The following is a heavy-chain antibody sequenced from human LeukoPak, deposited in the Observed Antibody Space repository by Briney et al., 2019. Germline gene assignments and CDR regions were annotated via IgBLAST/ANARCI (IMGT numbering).Heavy chain of an antibody. CDR1: RGSISSYY. D-gene: IGHD6-19*01. CDR2: IYYSGTT. CDR3: ARVSSRGWTDFDY. V-gene: IGHV4-59*01. Sequence: SSETLSLTCTVSRGSISSYYWSWIRQPPREGLEWIGYIYYSGTTYYNPSLKSRVTISVDTSKNQFSLKLNSVTAADTAVYYCARVSSRGWTDFDYWGQGTLVTVSS. J-gene: IGHJ4*02.